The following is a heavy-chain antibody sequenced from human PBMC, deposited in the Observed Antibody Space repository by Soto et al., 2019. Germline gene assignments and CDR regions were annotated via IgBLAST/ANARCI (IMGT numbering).Heavy chain of an antibody. CDR1: GGTFSTYA. J-gene: IGHJ5*02. V-gene: IGHV1-69*06. CDR3: ARQTVSSGWDYGNWFDP. D-gene: IGHD6-19*01. CDR2: IIPIFNTA. Sequence: SVKVSCKVSGGTFSTYAISWVRQAPGQGLEWMGGIIPIFNTAKYAQKFQGRVTITADKSTNTVHIELSSLRTEDTAVYYCARQTVSSGWDYGNWFDPWGQGTLVTVSS.